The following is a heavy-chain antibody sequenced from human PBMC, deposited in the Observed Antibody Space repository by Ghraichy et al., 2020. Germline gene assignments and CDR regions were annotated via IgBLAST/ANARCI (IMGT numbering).Heavy chain of an antibody. CDR1: GFTFSSYG. CDR2: IWYDGSNK. D-gene: IGHD6-19*01. J-gene: IGHJ4*02. V-gene: IGHV3-33*01. CDR3: ARDPGHESSGAADY. Sequence: GGSLRLSCAASGFTFSSYGMHWVRQAPGKGLEWVAVIWYDGSNKYYADSVKGRFTISRDNSKNTLYLQMNSLRAEDTAVYYCARDPGHESSGAADYWGQGTLVTVSS.